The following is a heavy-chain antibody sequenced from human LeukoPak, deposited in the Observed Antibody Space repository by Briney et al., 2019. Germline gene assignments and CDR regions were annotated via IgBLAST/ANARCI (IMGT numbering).Heavy chain of an antibody. CDR3: ARDATTATGWVYMDV. J-gene: IGHJ6*03. CDR1: GFTFSSYE. CDR2: ISTSGSTI. D-gene: IGHD6-13*01. V-gene: IGHV3-48*03. Sequence: GGSLRLSCAASGFTFSSYEMNWVRQAPGKGLEWVPHISTSGSTIYYANSVKGRFTISRDNAKNSLYLQMNSLRAEDTALYYCARDATTATGWVYMDVWGKGTTVTISS.